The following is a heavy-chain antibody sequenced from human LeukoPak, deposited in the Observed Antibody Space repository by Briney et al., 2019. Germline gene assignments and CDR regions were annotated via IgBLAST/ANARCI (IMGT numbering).Heavy chain of an antibody. D-gene: IGHD3-22*01. Sequence: GASVKVSCKASGYTFTSYGISWVRQAPGQGLEWMEWISAYSGNTNYAQKLQGRVTMTTDTSTSTAYMELRSLRSDDTAVYYCARGMPYYYDSSGYYVFDYWGQGTLVTVSS. V-gene: IGHV1-18*01. CDR2: ISAYSGNT. CDR3: ARGMPYYYDSSGYYVFDY. CDR1: GYTFTSYG. J-gene: IGHJ4*02.